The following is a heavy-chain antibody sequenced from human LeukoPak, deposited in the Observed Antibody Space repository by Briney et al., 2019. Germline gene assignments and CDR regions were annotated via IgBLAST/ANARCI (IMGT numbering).Heavy chain of an antibody. V-gene: IGHV3-74*01. D-gene: IGHD6-6*01. Sequence: PGGSLRLSCAASGFTFSSYWMHWVRQAPGKGLVWVSRINSDGSSTSYADSVKGRFTISRDNAKNTLYLQMISLRAEDTAVYYCARQTYSSSSWFDYWGQGTLVTVSS. CDR3: ARQTYSSSSWFDY. CDR1: GFTFSSYW. CDR2: INSDGSST. J-gene: IGHJ4*02.